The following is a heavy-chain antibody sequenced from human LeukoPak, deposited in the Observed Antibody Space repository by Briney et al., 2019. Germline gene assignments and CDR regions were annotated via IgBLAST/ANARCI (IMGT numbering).Heavy chain of an antibody. CDR2: IKTDESAT. V-gene: IGHV3-74*01. Sequence: GGSLRLSCAASGFTFSTYWMHCVRQPPGKGLVWVSRIKTDESATAYADYVKGRFTISRDNAKNTLYLEMNSLRPEDTAVYFCTTIRPDYWGQGTLVTVSS. CDR3: TTIRPDY. J-gene: IGHJ4*02. CDR1: GFTFSTYW. D-gene: IGHD5-12*01.